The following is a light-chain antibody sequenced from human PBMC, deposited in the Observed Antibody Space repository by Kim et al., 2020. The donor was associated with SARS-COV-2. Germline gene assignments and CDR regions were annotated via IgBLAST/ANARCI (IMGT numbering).Light chain of an antibody. CDR3: QHYNNWPSGR. CDR2: DAS. Sequence: ETVMTQSPATLSVSPGETVTLSCRASQSISTNSAWYQHKPGQAPRLLIYDASTRATGITARFSGSGSGTEFTLTISSLQSEDFAVYYCQHYNNWPSGRFGEGTKVDIK. J-gene: IGKJ1*01. CDR1: QSISTN. V-gene: IGKV3-15*01.